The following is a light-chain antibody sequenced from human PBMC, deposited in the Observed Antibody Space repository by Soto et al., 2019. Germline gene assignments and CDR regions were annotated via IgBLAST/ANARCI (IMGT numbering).Light chain of an antibody. Sequence: DIQMTQSPSTLSASVGDRVTITCRASQSISSWLAWYQQKPGKAPKLLIYSASTLHSGVPSRFTGSGSETDFTLTIRSLQPEDFATYYRQHGYVAPYSFGQGT. J-gene: IGKJ2*03. CDR3: QHGYVAPYS. CDR2: SAS. V-gene: IGKV1-5*01. CDR1: QSISSW.